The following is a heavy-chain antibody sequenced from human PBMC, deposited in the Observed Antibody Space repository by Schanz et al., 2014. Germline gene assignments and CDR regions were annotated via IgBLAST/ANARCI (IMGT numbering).Heavy chain of an antibody. Sequence: EVRLVESGGGLVKPGGSLRLSCAASGFTFSSYSMSWVRQAPGKGLGWVSFISSSSDYINYADSVKGRFTISRVDAKNSLYLQMNSLRAEDTAVYWCARLRRSGLSGMDVWGQGTTVTVSS. CDR2: ISSSSDYI. V-gene: IGHV3-21*02. D-gene: IGHD6-25*01. CDR3: ARLRRSGLSGMDV. CDR1: GFTFSSYS. J-gene: IGHJ6*02.